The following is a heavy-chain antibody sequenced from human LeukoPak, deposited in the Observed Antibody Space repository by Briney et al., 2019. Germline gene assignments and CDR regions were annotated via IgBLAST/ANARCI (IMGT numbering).Heavy chain of an antibody. CDR3: ARQSAVAGSDF. J-gene: IGHJ4*02. CDR2: IYPGDSDS. V-gene: IGHV5-51*01. CDR1: GYSFTSYW. Sequence: PGESLKISCKGSGYSFTSYWIAWVRQMPGKGLEWMGIIYPGDSDSRYSPSFQGQVTISADKSISTAYLQWSTLKASDTAMYYCARQSAVAGSDFWGQGTLVTVSS. D-gene: IGHD6-19*01.